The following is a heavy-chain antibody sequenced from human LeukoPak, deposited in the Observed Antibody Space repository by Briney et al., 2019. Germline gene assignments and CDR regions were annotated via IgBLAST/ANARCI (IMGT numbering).Heavy chain of an antibody. Sequence: PGGSLRLSCAASGFTFSSYGMSWVRQAPGKGLEWVSAISGSGGSTYYADSVKGRFTISRDNSKNTLYLQMNSLRAEDTAVYYCAKHQGSEYYYYYYMDVWGKGTTVTISS. D-gene: IGHD3-10*01. CDR3: AKHQGSEYYYYYYMDV. V-gene: IGHV3-23*01. CDR2: ISGSGGST. CDR1: GFTFSSYG. J-gene: IGHJ6*03.